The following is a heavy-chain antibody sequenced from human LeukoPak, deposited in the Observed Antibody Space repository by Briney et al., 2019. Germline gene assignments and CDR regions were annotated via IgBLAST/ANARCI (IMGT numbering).Heavy chain of an antibody. Sequence: PSETLSLTCTVSGGSISSSYSYWGWIRQPPGKGLEWIGNIYYSGSTYYSPSLTSRVTVSVDTSENQFSLKLSSVTAADTAVYYCARAHSIASYYYGVDVWGQGTTVTVS. V-gene: IGHV4-39*07. J-gene: IGHJ6*02. D-gene: IGHD2/OR15-2a*01. CDR3: ARAHSIASYYYGVDV. CDR2: IYYSGST. CDR1: GGSISSSYSY.